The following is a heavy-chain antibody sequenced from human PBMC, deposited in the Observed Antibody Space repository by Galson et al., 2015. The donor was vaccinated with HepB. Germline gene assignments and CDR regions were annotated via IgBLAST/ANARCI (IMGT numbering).Heavy chain of an antibody. CDR2: IYYGGRT. Sequence: SETLSLTCDVSGISISGSQYYWGWIRQSPKKGLEWIGSIYYGGRTYFSPSFQSRVAMSEDTSKNQLSLTLSSVTAADTAVYHCARPLVLNGRFTPGVGPFHIWGHGTLVTVSA. J-gene: IGHJ3*02. CDR3: ARPLVLNGRFTPGVGPFHI. D-gene: IGHD2-8*01. CDR1: GISISGSQYY. V-gene: IGHV4-39*01.